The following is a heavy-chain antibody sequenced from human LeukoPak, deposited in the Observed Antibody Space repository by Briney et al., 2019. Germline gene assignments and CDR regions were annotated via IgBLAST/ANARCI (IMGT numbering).Heavy chain of an antibody. V-gene: IGHV3-23*01. D-gene: IGHD3-10*01. CDR3: AKGGSGFGFYYGMDV. J-gene: IGHJ6*02. CDR1: GITLSNYG. Sequence: GGSLRLSCEVSGITLSNYGMSWVRQAPGKGLEWVSGTSDSGTTTYYADSVKGRFTMSRDSSKKTLFLQMDSLRAEDTAVYYCAKGGSGFGFYYGMDVWGQGTTVTVSS. CDR2: TSDSGTTT.